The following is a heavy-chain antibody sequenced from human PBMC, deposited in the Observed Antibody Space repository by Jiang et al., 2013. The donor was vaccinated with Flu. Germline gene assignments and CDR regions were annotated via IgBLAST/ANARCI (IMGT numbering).Heavy chain of an antibody. CDR3: ARGGEQLAHYYGMDV. CDR2: INPNSGGT. Sequence: MHWVRQAPGQGLEWMGWINPNSGGTNYAQKFQGWVTMTRDTSISTAYMELSRLRSDDTAVYYCARGGEQLAHYYGMDVWGQGTTVTVSS. V-gene: IGHV1-2*04. J-gene: IGHJ6*02. D-gene: IGHD6-6*01.